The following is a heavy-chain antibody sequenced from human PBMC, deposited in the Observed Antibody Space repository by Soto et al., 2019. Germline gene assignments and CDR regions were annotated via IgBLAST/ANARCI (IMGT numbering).Heavy chain of an antibody. V-gene: IGHV3-23*01. CDR1: GFTFSSYA. Sequence: EVQLLESGGGLVQPGGSLRLSCAASGFTFSSYAMSWVRQAPGTGLEWVSTISGSGGSTYYADSVKGRFIISRDNSKNTLYLQMNSLRAEDTAVYYCATQTAFEYWGQGTLVTVSS. CDR3: ATQTAFEY. CDR2: ISGSGGST. J-gene: IGHJ4*02.